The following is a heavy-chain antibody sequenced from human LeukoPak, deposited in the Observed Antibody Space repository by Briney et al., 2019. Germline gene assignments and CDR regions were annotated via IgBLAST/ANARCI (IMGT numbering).Heavy chain of an antibody. CDR1: GGSFSDYY. V-gene: IGHV4-34*01. J-gene: IGHJ4*02. CDR3: ARLPPPGYSYGLGDY. D-gene: IGHD5-18*01. Sequence: SETLSLTCAVYGGSFSDYYWSWIRQPPGKGLEWIGEINHSGSTNYNPSLKSRVTISVDTSKNQFSLKLSSVTAADTAVYYCARLPPPGYSYGLGDYWGQGTLVTVSS. CDR2: INHSGST.